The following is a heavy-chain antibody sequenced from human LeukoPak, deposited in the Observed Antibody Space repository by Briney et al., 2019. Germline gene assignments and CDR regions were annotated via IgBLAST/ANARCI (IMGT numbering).Heavy chain of an antibody. J-gene: IGHJ6*02. CDR1: GGPISSSGYY. D-gene: IGHD1-14*01. V-gene: IGHV4-31*03. Sequence: PSQTLSLTCTVSGGPISSSGYYWSWIRQHPGKGLEWIGYIYPSGSTYYNPSLKSRVIISADTSKNQFSLKLSSVTAADTAVYYCARAELSHRGYHYGMDVWGQGATVTVS. CDR2: IYPSGST. CDR3: ARAELSHRGYHYGMDV.